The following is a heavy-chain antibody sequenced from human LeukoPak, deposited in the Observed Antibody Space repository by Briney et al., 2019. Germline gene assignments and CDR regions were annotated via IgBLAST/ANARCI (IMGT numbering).Heavy chain of an antibody. CDR2: LTPNSGDT. Sequence: ASVKVSCKASGYTFTNYHMHWVRQAPGQAFEWMGILTPNSGDTTYAQKFQGRITMARDTSTSTVYMELSSLRFEDTAVYHCARDSTGWSVDYWGQGTLVTVSS. CDR1: GYTFTNYH. J-gene: IGHJ4*02. V-gene: IGHV1-46*01. D-gene: IGHD6-19*01. CDR3: ARDSTGWSVDY.